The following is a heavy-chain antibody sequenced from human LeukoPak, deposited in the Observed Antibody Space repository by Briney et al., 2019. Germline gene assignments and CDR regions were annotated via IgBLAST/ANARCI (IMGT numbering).Heavy chain of an antibody. J-gene: IGHJ6*02. CDR2: ISSSSGTI. V-gene: IGHV3-48*04. Sequence: GGSLRLSCAASGFTFSSYSMNWVRQAPGKGLEWVSYISSSSGTIYYADSVKGRFTISRDNAKNSVYLQINSLRAEDTAAYYCARDCSGDSCYSGWGFYYGLDVWGQGTTVTVSS. CDR1: GFTFSSYS. CDR3: ARDCSGDSCYSGWGFYYGLDV. D-gene: IGHD2-15*01.